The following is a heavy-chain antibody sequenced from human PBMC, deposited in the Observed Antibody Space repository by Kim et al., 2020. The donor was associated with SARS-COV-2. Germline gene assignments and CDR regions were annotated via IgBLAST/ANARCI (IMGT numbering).Heavy chain of an antibody. D-gene: IGHD2-21*01. CDR3: AKGRDCGGDCYHFDY. Sequence: DTVNAPVTISRDNSKNTLFLKMNGLRAEDTAVYYCAKGRDCGGDCYHFDYWGQGTLVTVSS. J-gene: IGHJ4*02. V-gene: IGHV3-23*01.